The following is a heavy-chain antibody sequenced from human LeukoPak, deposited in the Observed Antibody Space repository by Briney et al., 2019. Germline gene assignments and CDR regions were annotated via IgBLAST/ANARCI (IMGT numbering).Heavy chain of an antibody. D-gene: IGHD6-13*01. CDR2: IYSGGST. CDR3: ARDHTSSSWYHWYFDL. CDR1: GFTVSSNY. J-gene: IGHJ2*01. Sequence: GGSLRLSCAASGFTVSSNYMSWVRQAPGKGLEWVSVIYSGGSTYYADSVKGRFTISRDNSKNTLYLQMNSLRAEDTAVYYCARDHTSSSWYHWYFDLWGRGTLVTVSS. V-gene: IGHV3-66*01.